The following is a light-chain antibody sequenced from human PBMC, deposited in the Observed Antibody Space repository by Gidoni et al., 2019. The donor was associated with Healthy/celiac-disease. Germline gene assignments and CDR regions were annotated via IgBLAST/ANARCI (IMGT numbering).Light chain of an antibody. V-gene: IGKV2-28*01. Sequence: DIVRTKSPLSLPVTPGEPASISCRSSQSLLHSNGYNYLDWYLQKPGQSPQLLIYLGSNRASGVPDRFSGSGSGTDFTLKISRVEAEDVGVYYCMQALQTPPTFGGGTKVEIK. CDR1: QSLLHSNGYNY. CDR2: LGS. CDR3: MQALQTPPT. J-gene: IGKJ4*01.